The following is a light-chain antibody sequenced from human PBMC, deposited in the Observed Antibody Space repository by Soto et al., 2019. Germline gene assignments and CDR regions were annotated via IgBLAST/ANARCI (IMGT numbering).Light chain of an antibody. V-gene: IGKV3-20*01. CDR3: QQYGSSSLS. CDR1: QSVLSSL. Sequence: DIVLTQSPGTLTLSPGERATLSCRASQSVLSSLVAWYQQKPAQAPRLLIYGAFTRAAGIPDRFSGSASGTDFTLTISRLAPEDSAVYYCQQYGSSSLSFGGGTKVEIK. J-gene: IGKJ4*01. CDR2: GAF.